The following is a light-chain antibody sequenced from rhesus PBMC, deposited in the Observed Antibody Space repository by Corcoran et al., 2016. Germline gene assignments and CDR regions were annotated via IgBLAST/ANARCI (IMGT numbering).Light chain of an antibody. V-gene: IGKV1-33*02. CDR2: AAS. CDR3: RQHNSYPLT. J-gene: IGKJ3*01. CDR1: QGISSC. Sequence: DIQMTQSPSPLSASVGDRVTITCQASQGISSCLAWYQQKPGIVPKLLIYAASSLQSGVPSRFSGSGSATDFTLTLSRSQPEDFATYYYRQHNSYPLTFGPGTKLDIK.